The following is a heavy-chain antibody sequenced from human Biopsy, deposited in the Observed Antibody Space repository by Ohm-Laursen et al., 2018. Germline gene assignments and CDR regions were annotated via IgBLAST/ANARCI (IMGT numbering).Heavy chain of an antibody. J-gene: IGHJ1*01. V-gene: IGHV4-34*01. CDR3: ARGRNYIWGNEPWD. Sequence: SDTLSLTWGVYGGSFSDDYWTWIRQPPGKGLEWIGEINHGGTTKYYNPSLRSRASISKDTSKNQFSLRLTSVSAADTAVYYCARGRNYIWGNEPWDWGQGTLVTVSS. CDR2: INHGGTT. D-gene: IGHD3-16*01. CDR1: GGSFSDDY.